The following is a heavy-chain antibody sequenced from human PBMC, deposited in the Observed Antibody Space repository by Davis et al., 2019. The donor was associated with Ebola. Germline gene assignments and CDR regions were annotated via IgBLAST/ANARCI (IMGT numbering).Heavy chain of an antibody. V-gene: IGHV3-30*18. Sequence: GESLKISCAASGFTFSSFGMHWVRQAPGKGLEWVALISYDGSNKYYADSVKGRFTISRDNSKNTLYLQMNSLRAEDTAVYYCAKGTTPSYWGQGTLVTVSS. D-gene: IGHD4-11*01. CDR3: AKGTTPSY. CDR1: GFTFSSFG. J-gene: IGHJ4*02. CDR2: ISYDGSNK.